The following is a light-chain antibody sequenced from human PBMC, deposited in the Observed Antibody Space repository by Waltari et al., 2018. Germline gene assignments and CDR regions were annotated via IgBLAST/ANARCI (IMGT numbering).Light chain of an antibody. CDR3: LQRDDYPLT. J-gene: IGKJ1*01. V-gene: IGKV1-17*01. CDR2: GAS. Sequence: DIQMTQSPSSLSASVGDRVTISCRASQGIRKDLGWYQQKPGKAPKRLICGASSLQSGVPSRFSGSGSGTEFTLTISSLQPEDFATYYCLQRDDYPLTFGQGTKVEIK. CDR1: QGIRKD.